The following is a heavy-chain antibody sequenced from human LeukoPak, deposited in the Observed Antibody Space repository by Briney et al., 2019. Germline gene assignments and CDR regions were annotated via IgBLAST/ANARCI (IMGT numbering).Heavy chain of an antibody. CDR1: GGSFSGYY. Sequence: SETLSLTCAVYGGSFSGYYWSWIRQPPGKGLEWIGEINHSGSTNYNPSLKSRVTISVDTSKNQFSLKPSSVTAADTAVYYCARDSGNWYFDLWGRGTLVTVSS. CDR3: ARDSGNWYFDL. CDR2: INHSGST. D-gene: IGHD2-21*01. J-gene: IGHJ2*01. V-gene: IGHV4-34*01.